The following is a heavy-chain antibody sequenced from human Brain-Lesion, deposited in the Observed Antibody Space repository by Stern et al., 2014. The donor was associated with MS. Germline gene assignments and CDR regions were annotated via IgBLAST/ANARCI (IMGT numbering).Heavy chain of an antibody. Sequence: EVQLVESGGGLVQPGGSLTISCTAAGFTFGHYWMTWVRQAPVKGLEWVANIKEDGTEKNYVDSVKGRFTISRDNARNSLYLQMNSLRVEDTALYYCARVYNTIYGIVTQRGSGMDVWGQGTTVIVSS. CDR3: ARVYNTIYGIVTQRGSGMDV. J-gene: IGHJ6*02. V-gene: IGHV3-7*01. D-gene: IGHD3-3*01. CDR1: GFTFGHYW. CDR2: IKEDGTEK.